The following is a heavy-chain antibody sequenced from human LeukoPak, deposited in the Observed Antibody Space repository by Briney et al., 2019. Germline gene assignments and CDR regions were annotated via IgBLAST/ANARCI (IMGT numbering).Heavy chain of an antibody. D-gene: IGHD5-18*01. V-gene: IGHV4-4*07. CDR3: ARDEGYGYLFYMDV. CDR1: GGSIRSYY. J-gene: IGHJ6*03. CDR2: IYTSGST. Sequence: SETLSLTCTVSGGSIRSYYWSWIRQPAGKGLEWIGRIYTSGSTNYNPSLKSRVTMSVDTSKNQFSLKLSSVTAADTAVYYCARDEGYGYLFYMDVWGKGTTVTVSS.